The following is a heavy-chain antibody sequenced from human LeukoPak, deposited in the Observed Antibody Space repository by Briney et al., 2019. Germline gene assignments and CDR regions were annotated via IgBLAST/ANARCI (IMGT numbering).Heavy chain of an antibody. CDR2: IYYGGST. CDR3: ARVYSIVGATTIDY. CDR1: GGSISSYY. Sequence: PSETLSLTCTVSGGSISSYYWSWIRQPPGKGLEWIGYIYYGGSTNYNPSLKSRVTISADTSKNQFSLKLSSVTAADTAVYYCARVYSIVGATTIDYWGQGTLVTVSS. J-gene: IGHJ4*02. D-gene: IGHD1-26*01. V-gene: IGHV4-59*01.